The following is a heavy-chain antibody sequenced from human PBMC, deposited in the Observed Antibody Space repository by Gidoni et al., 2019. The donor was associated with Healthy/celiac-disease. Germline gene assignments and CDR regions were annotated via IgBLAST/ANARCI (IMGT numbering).Heavy chain of an antibody. CDR3: ARAGWEQFYFDY. V-gene: IGHV4-39*07. Sequence: QLQLQESGPGLVKPSETLSLTCTVSGGSISSSSYYWGWIRQPPGKGLEWIGSIYYSGSTYYNPSLKSRVTISVDTSKNQFSLKLSSVTAADTAVYYCARAGWEQFYFDYWGQGTLVTVSS. CDR2: IYYSGST. CDR1: GGSISSSSYY. D-gene: IGHD1-26*01. J-gene: IGHJ4*02.